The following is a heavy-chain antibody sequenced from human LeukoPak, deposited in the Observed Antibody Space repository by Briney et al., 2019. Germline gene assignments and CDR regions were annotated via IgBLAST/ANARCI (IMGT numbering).Heavy chain of an antibody. CDR2: IYHSGST. D-gene: IGHD3-10*01. CDR3: AKDYYGSGSYYGMDV. Sequence: PSETLSLTCAVSGGSISSSNWWSWVRQPPRKGLEWIGEIYHSGSTNYNPSLKSRVTISVDKSKNQFSLKLSSVTAADTAVYYCAKDYYGSGSYYGMDVWGKGTKVTVSS. CDR1: GGSISSSNW. J-gene: IGHJ6*04. V-gene: IGHV4-4*02.